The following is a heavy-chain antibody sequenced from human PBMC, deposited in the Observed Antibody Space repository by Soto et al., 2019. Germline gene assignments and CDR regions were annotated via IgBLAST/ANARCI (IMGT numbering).Heavy chain of an antibody. CDR1: GYTFTNYG. J-gene: IGHJ5*02. D-gene: IGHD6-13*01. V-gene: IGHV1-18*01. CDR3: ARDGDSSRWRGWTWFDP. CDR2: IGVHNGDT. Sequence: QVQLVQSGAEVKEPGASVKVSCKASGYTFTNYGLMWVRQAPGQGLEWMGWIGVHNGDTNYAQNLQGRVTLTIDTSTSTAYMELRSLRPDDTAVYYCARDGDSSRWRGWTWFDPWGQGTLVIVS.